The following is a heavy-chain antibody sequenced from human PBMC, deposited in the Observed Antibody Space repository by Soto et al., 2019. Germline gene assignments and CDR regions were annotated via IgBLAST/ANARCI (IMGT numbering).Heavy chain of an antibody. J-gene: IGHJ6*02. CDR3: ARDIGQGLGNHYYGMDV. Sequence: QVQLQESGPGLVKPSETLSLTCTVSGGSVSSGSYYWSWIRQPPGKGLVWIGYIYDSGTINYNPSLISRVTVSAGPSKSQLSLELRSVTAADTAVYYCARDIGQGLGNHYYGMDVWGQGTTVTLSS. CDR1: GGSVSSGSYY. CDR2: IYDSGTI. V-gene: IGHV4-61*01. D-gene: IGHD6-19*01.